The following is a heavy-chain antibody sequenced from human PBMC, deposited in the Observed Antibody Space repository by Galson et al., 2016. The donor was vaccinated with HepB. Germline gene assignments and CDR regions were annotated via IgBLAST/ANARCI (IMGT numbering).Heavy chain of an antibody. CDR1: GYTFTSYG. V-gene: IGHV1-18*01. CDR2: ISAYNGNT. Sequence: SVKVSCKASGYTFTSYGISWVRQAPGQGLEWMGWISAYNGNTNYAQKVQGRVTMTTDTSTSTAYMELRSLRSDDTAVYYCARVYYDFWSGPRAPYDWGQGILVTVAS. D-gene: IGHD3-3*01. CDR3: ARVYYDFWSGPRAPYD. J-gene: IGHJ4*02.